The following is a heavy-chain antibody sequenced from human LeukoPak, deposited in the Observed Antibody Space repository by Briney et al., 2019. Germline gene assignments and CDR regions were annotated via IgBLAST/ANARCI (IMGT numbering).Heavy chain of an antibody. J-gene: IGHJ6*02. Sequence: GGSLRLSCAASGFTFSTYGMPWVRQAPGRGLEWVALIWYDGNNKYYADSVKGRFTISRDNSMNTLYLQMNSLRADDTAVYYCARGVGHYYYGMDVWGQGTTVTVSS. V-gene: IGHV3-33*01. CDR2: IWYDGNNK. D-gene: IGHD3-10*01. CDR1: GFTFSTYG. CDR3: ARGVGHYYYGMDV.